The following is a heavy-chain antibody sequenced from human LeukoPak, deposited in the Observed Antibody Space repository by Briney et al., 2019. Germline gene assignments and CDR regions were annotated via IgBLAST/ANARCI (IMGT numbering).Heavy chain of an antibody. CDR3: AARPLSSSWYPVGY. D-gene: IGHD6-13*01. J-gene: IGHJ4*02. CDR2: FDPEDGET. CDR1: GYTLTELS. V-gene: IGHV1-24*01. Sequence: GASVKVSCKVSGYTLTELSMHWVRQAPGKGLEWMGGFDPEDGETIYAQKFQGGVTMTEDTSTDTAYMELSSLRSEDTAVYYCAARPLSSSWYPVGYWGQGTLVTVSS.